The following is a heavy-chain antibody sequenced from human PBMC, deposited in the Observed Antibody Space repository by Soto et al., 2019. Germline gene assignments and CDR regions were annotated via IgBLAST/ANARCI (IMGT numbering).Heavy chain of an antibody. CDR3: SSNSYAYLFSDY. CDR2: IYYSGST. V-gene: IGHV4-30-4*01. J-gene: IGHJ4*02. CDR1: GVSIISGDYY. D-gene: IGHD5-18*01. Sequence: SETLSLTCTVSGVSIISGDYYWIWIRQPPGKGLEWIGYIYYSGSTYYNPSLKSRVTISVDTPKNQFSLKLSSVTAADTAVYYFSSNSYAYLFSDYPCQGTLVSVFS.